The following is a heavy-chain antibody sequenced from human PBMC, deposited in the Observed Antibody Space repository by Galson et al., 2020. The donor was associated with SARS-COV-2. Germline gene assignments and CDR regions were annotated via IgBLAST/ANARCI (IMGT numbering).Heavy chain of an antibody. CDR2: ISYDGSNK. V-gene: IGHV3-30*18. J-gene: IGHJ4*02. CDR1: GFTFSSYG. CDR3: AKDGRDGYNRYFDY. D-gene: IGHD5-12*01. Sequence: GGSLRLSCAASGFTFSSYGMHWVRQAPGKGLEWVAVISYDGSNKYYADSVKGRFTISRDNSKNTLYLQMNSLRAEDTAVYYCAKDGRDGYNRYFDYWGQGTLVTVSS.